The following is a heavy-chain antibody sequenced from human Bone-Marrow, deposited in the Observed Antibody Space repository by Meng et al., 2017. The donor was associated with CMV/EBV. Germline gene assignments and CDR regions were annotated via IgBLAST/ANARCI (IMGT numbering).Heavy chain of an antibody. V-gene: IGHV3-64*02. Sequence: GGSLRLSCAASGFTFSSYAMHWVRQAPGKGLEYVSAISSNGGSTYYADSVKGRFTISRDNSKNTLYLQMGSLRAEDMAVYYCARSRTSHSYYYYGMDVWGQGTTVTVSS. CDR3: ARSRTSHSYYYYGMDV. J-gene: IGHJ6*02. CDR1: GFTFSSYA. CDR2: ISSNGGST.